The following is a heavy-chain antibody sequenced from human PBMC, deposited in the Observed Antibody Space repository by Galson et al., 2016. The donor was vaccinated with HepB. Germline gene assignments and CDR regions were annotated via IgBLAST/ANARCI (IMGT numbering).Heavy chain of an antibody. J-gene: IGHJ4*02. V-gene: IGHV5-51*01. CDR1: GYRFTSSW. Sequence: QSGAEVKKPGESLKISCKSSGYRFTSSWIGWVRQMPGKGLEWMGIVYPADSDSRYSPSFQGQVTISADKSINTAHLQWTDQKASDTPMYFCPILAKDYCSCGTGSYLDSWGRGTLVTVSS. D-gene: IGHD2-8*02. CDR3: PILAKDYCSCGTGSYLDS. CDR2: VYPADSDS.